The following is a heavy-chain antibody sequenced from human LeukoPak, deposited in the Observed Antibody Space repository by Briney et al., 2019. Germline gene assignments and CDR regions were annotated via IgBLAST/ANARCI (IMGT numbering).Heavy chain of an antibody. CDR3: ARQREAGDYLGYFDY. Sequence: SETLSLTCTVSGGSISSSSYYWGWIRQPPGKGLEWIGSIYYSGGTYYNPSLKSRVTISVDTSNNQFSLKLSSVTAADTAVYDCARQREAGDYLGYFDYWGQGTLVTVSA. CDR2: IYYSGGT. D-gene: IGHD4-17*01. V-gene: IGHV4-39*01. CDR1: GGSISSSSYY. J-gene: IGHJ4*02.